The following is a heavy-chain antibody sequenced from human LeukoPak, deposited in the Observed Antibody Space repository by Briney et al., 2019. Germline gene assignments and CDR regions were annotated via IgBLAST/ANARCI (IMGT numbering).Heavy chain of an antibody. Sequence: SETLSLTCTVSGGSISSYYWSWIRQPAGKGLEWIGRIYTSGSTNYNPSPKSRVTMSVDTSKNQFSLKLSSVTAADTAVYYCARTDSSSWYSEWFDPWGQGTLVTVSS. J-gene: IGHJ5*02. CDR2: IYTSGST. CDR1: GGSISSYY. CDR3: ARTDSSSWYSEWFDP. V-gene: IGHV4-4*07. D-gene: IGHD6-13*01.